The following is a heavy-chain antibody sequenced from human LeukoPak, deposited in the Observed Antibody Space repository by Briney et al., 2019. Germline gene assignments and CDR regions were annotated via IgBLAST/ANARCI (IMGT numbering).Heavy chain of an antibody. V-gene: IGHV4-59*01. Sequence: PSETLSLTCTVSGGSISSYYWSWIRQPPGKGLEWIGYIYYSGSTNYNPSLKSRVTISVDTSKNQFSLKLSPVTAADTAVYYCARDSKSGRYFDYWGQGTLVTVSS. CDR2: IYYSGST. CDR1: GGSISSYY. J-gene: IGHJ4*02. D-gene: IGHD1-26*01. CDR3: ARDSKSGRYFDY.